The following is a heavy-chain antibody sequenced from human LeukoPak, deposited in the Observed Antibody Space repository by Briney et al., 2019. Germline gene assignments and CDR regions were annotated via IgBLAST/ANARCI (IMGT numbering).Heavy chain of an antibody. V-gene: IGHV4-59*12. CDR1: GGSISSYY. D-gene: IGHD3-22*01. J-gene: IGHJ4*02. Sequence: PSETLSLTCTVAGGSISSYYWSWIRQPPGKGLEWIGYIYYSGSTNYNPSLKSRVTISVDTSKNQFSLKLSSVTAADTAVYYCAYDSSGYMHYWGQGTLVTVSS. CDR3: AYDSSGYMHY. CDR2: IYYSGST.